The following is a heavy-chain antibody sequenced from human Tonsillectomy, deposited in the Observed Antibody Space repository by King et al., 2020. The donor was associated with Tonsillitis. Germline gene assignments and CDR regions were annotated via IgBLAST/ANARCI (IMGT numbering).Heavy chain of an antibody. CDR2: IYHSGST. CDR3: ARGIAARLYFDY. Sequence: QLQESGSGLVNPSQTLSLTCAVSGGSISSGGYSWSWIRQPPGKGLEWIGYIYHSGSTYYNPSLKSRVTISVDRSKNQFPLKLSSVTAADTAVYYCARGIAARLYFDYWGQGTLVTVSS. CDR1: GGSISSGGYS. J-gene: IGHJ4*02. V-gene: IGHV4-30-2*01. D-gene: IGHD6-6*01.